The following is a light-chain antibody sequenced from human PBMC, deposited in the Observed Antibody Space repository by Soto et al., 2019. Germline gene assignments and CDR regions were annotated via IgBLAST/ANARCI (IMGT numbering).Light chain of an antibody. Sequence: HSALTQPASVSGSPLQSITISCTGTSSDVGGYNYVSWYQQHPGKAPKFIIYDVSNRPSGVSNRFSGSKSGNTASLTISGLQAEDEADYYCSSYTTSNTRQIVFGTGTKVTVL. V-gene: IGLV2-14*01. CDR2: DVS. J-gene: IGLJ1*01. CDR3: SSYTTSNTRQIV. CDR1: SSDVGGYNY.